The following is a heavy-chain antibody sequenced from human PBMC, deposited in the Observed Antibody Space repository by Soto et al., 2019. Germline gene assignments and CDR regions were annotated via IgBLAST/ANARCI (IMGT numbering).Heavy chain of an antibody. D-gene: IGHD6-13*01. Sequence: QVQLVESGGGVVQPGRSLRLSCAASGFPLSSYGMHWVGQAPGKGLEWVALISYDGSDKYYADSVKGRFTISRDNSKNTLYLQMNSLRVEDTAVYYCGAGQYFSDYWGQGTLVTVSS. V-gene: IGHV3-30*03. CDR2: ISYDGSDK. CDR1: GFPLSSYG. J-gene: IGHJ4*02. CDR3: GAGQYFSDY.